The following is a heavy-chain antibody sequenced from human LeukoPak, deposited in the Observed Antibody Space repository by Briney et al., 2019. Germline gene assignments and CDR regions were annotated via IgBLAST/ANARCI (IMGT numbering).Heavy chain of an antibody. Sequence: PGGSLRLSCAASGFTFSSYSMNWVRQAPGKGLVWVSRIKSDGSTTSYADSVRGRFTISRDNAKNTLYLQMNSLRTEDTAVYYCAKSDYFDCWGQGILVTVSS. J-gene: IGHJ4*02. CDR1: GFTFSSYS. V-gene: IGHV3-74*01. CDR2: IKSDGSTT. CDR3: AKSDYFDC.